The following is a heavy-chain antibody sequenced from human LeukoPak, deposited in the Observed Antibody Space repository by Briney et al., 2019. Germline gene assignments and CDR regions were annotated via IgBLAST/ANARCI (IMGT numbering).Heavy chain of an antibody. D-gene: IGHD2-21*02. J-gene: IGHJ3*02. Sequence: ASVKVSCKASGYTFTGYYMHWVRQAPGQGLEWMGWINPNSGGTNYAQKFQGRVTMTRDTSISTAYMKLSRLRSDDTAVYYCASGHIVVVTAPRAAFDTWGQGTMVTVSS. CDR3: ASGHIVVVTAPRAAFDT. CDR1: GYTFTGYY. V-gene: IGHV1-2*02. CDR2: INPNSGGT.